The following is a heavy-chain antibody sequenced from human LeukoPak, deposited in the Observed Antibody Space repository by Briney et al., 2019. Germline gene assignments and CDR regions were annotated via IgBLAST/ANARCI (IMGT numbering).Heavy chain of an antibody. CDR1: GNSFSSYW. J-gene: IGHJ3*02. CDR3: ARHRDCSSTSCYTPNDAFDI. CDR2: IYPGDSDT. Sequence: GESLKISCKGSGNSFSSYWIGWVRQMPGKGLEWMGIIYPGDSDTRYSPSFQGQVTISADKSISTAYLQWSSLKASDTAMYYCARHRDCSSTSCYTPNDAFDIWGQGTMVTVSS. D-gene: IGHD2-2*02. V-gene: IGHV5-51*01.